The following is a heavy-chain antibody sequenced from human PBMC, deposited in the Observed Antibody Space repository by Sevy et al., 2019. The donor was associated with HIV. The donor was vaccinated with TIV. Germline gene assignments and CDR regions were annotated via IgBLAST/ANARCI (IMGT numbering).Heavy chain of an antibody. V-gene: IGHV3-30*03. J-gene: IGHJ3*01. CDR3: AITLH. CDR2: ISNDGSNK. CDR1: GFTFSSFG. Sequence: GESLKISCAASGFTFSSFGMHWVRQAPGKGLEWVAHISNDGSNKYYADSMKGRFTISRDNSKNTLYLQMDSLRAEDTAVYYCAITLHWGQGTMVTVSS.